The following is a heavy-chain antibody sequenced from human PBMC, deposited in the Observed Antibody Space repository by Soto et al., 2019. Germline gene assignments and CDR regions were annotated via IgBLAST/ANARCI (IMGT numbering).Heavy chain of an antibody. Sequence: GGSLRLSCATSGFSFRSYAMSWVRQAPGKGPEWVAGISASGTSTYYTDSVKGRLTISRDNSRSTLSLEMKGLRVEDTAIYYCGKDLNGDFVGPFDMWCPTPMVSDS. D-gene: IGHD3-10*01. V-gene: IGHV3-23*01. CDR1: GFSFRSYA. J-gene: IGHJ3*02. CDR3: GKDLNGDFVGPFDM. CDR2: ISASGTST.